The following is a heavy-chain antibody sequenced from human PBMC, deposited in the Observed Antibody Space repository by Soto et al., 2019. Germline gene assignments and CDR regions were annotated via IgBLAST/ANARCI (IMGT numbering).Heavy chain of an antibody. CDR2: IYRSGSP. Sequence: QVQLRESGPGLVKTSGTLSLTCAVSGGSISSTNWWTWVRQPPGKGLEWMGEIYRSGSPTYSPSFRGRATISVDKSNNHFSLRLRSVTAADTAVYYCATLPPRIVVALLPIPTWGQGILVTVSS. V-gene: IGHV4-4*02. CDR3: ATLPPRIVVALLPIPT. D-gene: IGHD2-21*01. J-gene: IGHJ5*02. CDR1: GGSISSTNW.